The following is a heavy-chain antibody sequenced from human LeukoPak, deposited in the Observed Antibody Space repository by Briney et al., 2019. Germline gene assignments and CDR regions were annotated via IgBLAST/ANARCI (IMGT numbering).Heavy chain of an antibody. CDR2: FSGSGGST. J-gene: IGHJ3*02. CDR1: GFTFSSYA. D-gene: IGHD2-8*01. CDR3: ARISKPPILMVYADDAFNI. V-gene: IGHV3-23*01. Sequence: GGSLRLFCAAWGFTFSSYAMIGVRRARGKGLEWLSAFSGSGGSTYYADSVKGPFTMSRDNSQNTLYLQINSLRAEDTAVYYCARISKPPILMVYADDAFNIWGQGTMVTASS.